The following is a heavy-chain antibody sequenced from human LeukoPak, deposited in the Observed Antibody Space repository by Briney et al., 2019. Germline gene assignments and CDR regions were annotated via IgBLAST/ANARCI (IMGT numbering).Heavy chain of an antibody. CDR1: GFSLSTSGVG. J-gene: IGHJ6*03. D-gene: IGHD2-15*01. CDR2: IYWDDDK. V-gene: IGHV2-5*02. Sequence: SGPTLVNPTQTLTLTCTFSGFSLSTSGVGVGSIRQPPGKALEWLALIYWDDDKRYSPSLKSRLTITKDTSKNQVVLTMTNMDPVDTATYYSAHRGCSGGSCYSRGHYYYYYYMDVWGKGTTVTVSS. CDR3: AHRGCSGGSCYSRGHYYYYYYMDV.